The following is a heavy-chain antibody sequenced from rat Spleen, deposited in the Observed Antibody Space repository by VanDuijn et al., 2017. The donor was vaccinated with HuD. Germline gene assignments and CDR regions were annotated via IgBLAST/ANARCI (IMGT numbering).Heavy chain of an antibody. CDR2: ISTSGGST. V-gene: IGHV5-25*01. D-gene: IGHD4-3*01. CDR3: ARHLYNSGYGVMDA. Sequence: EVQLVESGGGLVQPGRSLKLSCAASGFTFSNYDMAWVRQAPTKGLEWVASISTSGGSTYYRDSVKGRFTVSRDNAKSTLYLQMDSLRSEDTATYYCARHLYNSGYGVMDAWGQGASVTVSS. J-gene: IGHJ4*01. CDR1: GFTFSNYD.